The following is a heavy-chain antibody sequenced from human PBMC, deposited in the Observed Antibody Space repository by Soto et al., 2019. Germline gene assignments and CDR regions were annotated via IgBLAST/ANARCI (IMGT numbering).Heavy chain of an antibody. CDR1: GYTFTGHY. J-gene: IGHJ4*02. CDR3: AREVGKVGYSSSSCDY. Sequence: ASVKVSCKASGYTFTGHYMYWVRQAPGQGLEWMGWINPNNGGTSYAQKFQGRVTMTTDTSISTAYMELSRLRSDDTAVYYCAREVGKVGYSSSSCDYWGQGSLVTVSS. CDR2: INPNNGGT. V-gene: IGHV1-2*02. D-gene: IGHD6-6*01.